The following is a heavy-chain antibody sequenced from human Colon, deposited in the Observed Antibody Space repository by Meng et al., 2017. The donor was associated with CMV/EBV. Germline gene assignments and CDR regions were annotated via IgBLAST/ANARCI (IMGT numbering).Heavy chain of an antibody. CDR1: GYRFSNYW. CDR3: ARSVGPYFDSSGYSDY. V-gene: IGHV5-51*01. D-gene: IGHD3-22*01. CDR2: VYPGDSDI. J-gene: IGHJ4*02. Sequence: SGYRFSNYWVAWVRPMPGRGLEWMGIVYPGDSDIRYSPSFQGQVTISADKSINTAYIQWSSLKPSDTAMYYCARSVGPYFDSSGYSDYWGQGTLVTVSS.